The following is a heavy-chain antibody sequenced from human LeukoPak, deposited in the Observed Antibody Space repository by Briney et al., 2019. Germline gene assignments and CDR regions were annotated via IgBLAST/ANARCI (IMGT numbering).Heavy chain of an antibody. CDR1: GYTFTSYD. V-gene: IGHV1-8*01. J-gene: IGHJ4*02. Sequence: GASVKVSCKASGYTFTSYDINWVRQATGQGLEWMGWMNPNSGNTGYAQKFQGRVTMTRNTSISTAYMELSSLRSEDTAVYYCAKHFSGFGYSYGPFDYWGQGTLVTVSS. CDR3: AKHFSGFGYSYGPFDY. D-gene: IGHD5-18*01. CDR2: MNPNSGNT.